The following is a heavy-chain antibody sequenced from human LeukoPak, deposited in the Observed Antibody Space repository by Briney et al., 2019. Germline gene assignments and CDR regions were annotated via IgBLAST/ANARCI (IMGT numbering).Heavy chain of an antibody. CDR3: ARGVEHYYGSGSYPYYFDY. J-gene: IGHJ4*02. CDR2: ISAYNGNT. D-gene: IGHD3-10*01. V-gene: IGHV1-18*01. Sequence: ASVKVSCKASGYTFTSYGISWVRQAPGQGLEWMGWISAYNGNTNYAQKLQGRVTMTTDTSTSTAYMELRSLRSDDTAVYYCARGVEHYYGSGSYPYYFDYWGQGTLVTVSS. CDR1: GYTFTSYG.